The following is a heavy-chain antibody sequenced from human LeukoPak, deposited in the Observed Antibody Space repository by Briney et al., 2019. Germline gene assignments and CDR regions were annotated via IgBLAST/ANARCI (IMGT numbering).Heavy chain of an antibody. Sequence: AGGALRLSCAASVFTFSRYGMSWVRQAPGKGLEWVSTITGSGSHTYYADSVKGPFTISRDNSKNTLYLLMNSLRAEDTAIYYCAKPGYVTSGWFDFWGQGTLVTVSS. CDR3: AKPGYVTSGWFDF. CDR2: ITGSGSHT. CDR1: VFTFSRYG. J-gene: IGHJ4*02. D-gene: IGHD6-19*01. V-gene: IGHV3-23*01.